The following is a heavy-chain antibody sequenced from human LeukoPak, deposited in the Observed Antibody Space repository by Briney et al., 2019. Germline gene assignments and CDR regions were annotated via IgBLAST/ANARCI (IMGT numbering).Heavy chain of an antibody. V-gene: IGHV1-8*03. Sequence: ASVKVSCKASGYTFTSYDINWVRQGTGQGLEWMGWMNPNSGNTGYAQKFQGRVTITRNTSISTAYMELSGLRSEDTAVYYCARGRSTGFPYYFEYWGQGTLVTVSS. J-gene: IGHJ4*02. CDR1: GYTFTSYD. CDR2: MNPNSGNT. CDR3: ARGRSTGFPYYFEY.